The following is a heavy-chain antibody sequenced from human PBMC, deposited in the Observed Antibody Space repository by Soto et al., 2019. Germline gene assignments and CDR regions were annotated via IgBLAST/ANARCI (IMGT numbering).Heavy chain of an antibody. D-gene: IGHD2-8*01. CDR3: TTNKLSVLMVYVLIDY. CDR1: GFTFSNAW. CDR2: IKSKTDGGTT. Sequence: EVQLVESGGGLVKPGGSLRLSCAASGFTFSNAWMSWVRQAPGKGLEWVGRIKSKTDGGTTDYAAPVKGRFTISRDDSKDTLYLQMNSLKTEDTAVYYCTTNKLSVLMVYVLIDYWGQGTLVTVSS. J-gene: IGHJ4*02. V-gene: IGHV3-15*01.